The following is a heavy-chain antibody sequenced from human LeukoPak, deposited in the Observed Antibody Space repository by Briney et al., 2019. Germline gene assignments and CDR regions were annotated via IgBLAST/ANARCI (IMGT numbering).Heavy chain of an antibody. CDR3: ARDSREGYDSSGLLAEWDYYGMDV. V-gene: IGHV3-30*04. CDR1: GFTFSSYA. Sequence: PGGSLRLSCAASGFTFSSYAMHWVRQAPGKGLEWVAVISYDGSNKYYADSVKGRFTISRDNSKNTLYLQMNSLRAEDTAVYYCARDSREGYDSSGLLAEWDYYGMDVWGQGTTVTVSS. J-gene: IGHJ6*02. D-gene: IGHD3-22*01. CDR2: ISYDGSNK.